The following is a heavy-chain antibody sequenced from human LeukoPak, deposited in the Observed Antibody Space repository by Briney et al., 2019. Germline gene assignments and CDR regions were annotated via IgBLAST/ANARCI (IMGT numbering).Heavy chain of an antibody. CDR3: ARGGPAVPPKINWFDP. J-gene: IGHJ5*02. CDR1: GFTFSSYS. Sequence: GGSLRLSCAASGFTFSSYSMNWVRQAPGKGLEWVSSISSSSSYIYYADSVKGRFTISRDNAKNSLYLQMNSLRAEDTAVYYCARGGPAVPPKINWFDPWGQGTLVTVSS. CDR2: ISSSSSYI. D-gene: IGHD6-6*01. V-gene: IGHV3-21*01.